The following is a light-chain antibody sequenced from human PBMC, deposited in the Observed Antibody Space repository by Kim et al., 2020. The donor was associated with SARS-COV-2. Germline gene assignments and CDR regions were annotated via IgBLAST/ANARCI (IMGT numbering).Light chain of an antibody. J-gene: IGLJ2*01. CDR3: QVWDIRSDHVV. V-gene: IGLV3-21*04. CDR2: YDS. Sequence: SYELTQPPSVSVAPGKTATISCGGNNIETKSVHWYQQKPGQAPVLVIYYDSDRPSGIPERFSGSNSGNTATLTISRVEAGDEADYYCQVWDIRSDHVVFG. CDR1: NIETKS.